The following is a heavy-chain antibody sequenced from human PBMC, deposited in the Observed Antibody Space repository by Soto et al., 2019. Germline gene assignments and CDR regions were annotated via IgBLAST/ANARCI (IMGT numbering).Heavy chain of an antibody. CDR1: GFTFNSYG. CDR3: AKERTVTGLMDL. CDR2: ITYDGSNK. D-gene: IGHD4-17*01. Sequence: QVQLVESGGGVVQPGRSLRLSCAASGFTFNSYGMDWVRQAPGKGLEWVAVITYDGSNKYYADSVKGRFTISRDNPKNTLDLQMNSLRAQDTAVYYCAKERTVTGLMDLWGQGTTVTVSS. V-gene: IGHV3-30*18. J-gene: IGHJ6*02.